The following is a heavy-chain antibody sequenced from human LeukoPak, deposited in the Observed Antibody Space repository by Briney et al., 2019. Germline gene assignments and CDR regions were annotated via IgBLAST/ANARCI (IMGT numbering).Heavy chain of an antibody. D-gene: IGHD3-22*01. J-gene: IGHJ4*02. CDR2: IYYSGGT. CDR3: ARDGLYDSSGYYMDS. V-gene: IGHV4-59*01. Sequence: PSETLSLTCTVSDGAISSYYWSWIRQPPGKGLEWIGYIYYSGGTKYNPSLMSRVTISVDRAQNQFSLSLSSVTAADTAVYYCARDGLYDSSGYYMDSWGQGTLVIVSS. CDR1: DGAISSYY.